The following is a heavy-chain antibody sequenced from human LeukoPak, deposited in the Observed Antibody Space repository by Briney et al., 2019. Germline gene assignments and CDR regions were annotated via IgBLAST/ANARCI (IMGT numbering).Heavy chain of an antibody. Sequence: ASMKVSCKASGYTFTGYYLHWVRQAPGQGLEWMGWINPNSGGTNYAQKFRGRVTMTRDTSISTAYMELSRLRSDDTAVYFCARKDIAVAGLHYYGMDVWGQGTTVSVSS. CDR2: INPNSGGT. CDR3: ARKDIAVAGLHYYGMDV. V-gene: IGHV1-2*02. D-gene: IGHD6-19*01. CDR1: GYTFTGYY. J-gene: IGHJ6*02.